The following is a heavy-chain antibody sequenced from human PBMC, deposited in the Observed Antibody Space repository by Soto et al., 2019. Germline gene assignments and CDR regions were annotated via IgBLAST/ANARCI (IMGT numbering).Heavy chain of an antibody. J-gene: IGHJ4*02. D-gene: IGHD4-17*01. CDR3: ARHGSGAYELDY. V-gene: IGHV4-39*01. CDR2: IYYSGST. CDR1: GGSISSNSYY. Sequence: PSETLSLTCTVSGGSISSNSYYWGWIRQSPGKGLEWIGTIYYSGSTYYNPSLKGRVTISVDMSKNQFSLKLSSVTAADTAVYYCARHGSGAYELDYWGQGTLVTVSS.